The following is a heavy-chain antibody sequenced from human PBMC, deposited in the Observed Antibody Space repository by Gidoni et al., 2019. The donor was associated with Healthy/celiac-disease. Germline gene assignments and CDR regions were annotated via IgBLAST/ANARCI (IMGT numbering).Heavy chain of an antibody. J-gene: IGHJ3*02. CDR3: AKRSRYSSGWYVGAFDI. CDR1: GFTFSSYA. Sequence: EVQLLESGGGLVQPGGSLRLSCAASGFTFSSYAMSWVRQAPGKGLEWVSAISGSGGSTYYADSVKGRFTISRDNSKNTLYLQMNSLRAEDAAVYYCAKRSRYSSGWYVGAFDIWGQGTMVTVSS. V-gene: IGHV3-23*01. D-gene: IGHD6-19*01. CDR2: ISGSGGST.